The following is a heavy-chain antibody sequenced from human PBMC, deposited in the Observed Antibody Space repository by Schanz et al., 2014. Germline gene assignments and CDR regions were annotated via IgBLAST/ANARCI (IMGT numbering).Heavy chain of an antibody. V-gene: IGHV1-2*02. CDR3: ARARYTGYDCSGY. D-gene: IGHD5-12*01. CDR1: GYSFTEYF. Sequence: QVQLVQSGPAVKKPGASMKVSCLASGYSFTEYFLHWVRQAPGQGLEWMGWINPNSGETNYEQKFKGRVTLTSDTSISPAFMELSGLTSDATATYFCARARYTGYDCSGYWGQGTLLIVSS. CDR2: INPNSGET. J-gene: IGHJ4*02.